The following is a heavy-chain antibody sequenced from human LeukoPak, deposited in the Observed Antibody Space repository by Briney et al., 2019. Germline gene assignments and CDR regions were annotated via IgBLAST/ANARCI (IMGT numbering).Heavy chain of an antibody. CDR1: GGTFSSYA. Sequence: GASVKVSCKASGGTFSSYAISWVRQAPGQGLEWMGGIIPIFGTANYAQKFQGRVTITADESTSTAYMELSSLRSEDTAVYYCAREGLDPSSPDAFDIWGQGTMVTVSS. V-gene: IGHV1-69*13. CDR3: AREGLDPSSPDAFDI. CDR2: IIPIFGTA. D-gene: IGHD1-1*01. J-gene: IGHJ3*02.